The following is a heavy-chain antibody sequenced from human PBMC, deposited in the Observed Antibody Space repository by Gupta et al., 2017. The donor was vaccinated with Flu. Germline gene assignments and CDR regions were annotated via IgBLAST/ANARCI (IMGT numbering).Heavy chain of an antibody. CDR1: GGSISTTTYY. J-gene: IGHJ6*03. CDR2: VFYTGSV. Sequence: QLRLQESGPGLVKPSETLSLICTVSGGSISTTTYYWGWIRQPPGRGPEWIGTVFYTGSVNYIPSLKSRVTISLDTSKNQFSLKLSSVTAADTATYYCARLDAGYNTRVNYHYYIDVWGKGTTVTVSS. D-gene: IGHD5-12*01. CDR3: ARLDAGYNTRVNYHYYIDV. V-gene: IGHV4-39*01.